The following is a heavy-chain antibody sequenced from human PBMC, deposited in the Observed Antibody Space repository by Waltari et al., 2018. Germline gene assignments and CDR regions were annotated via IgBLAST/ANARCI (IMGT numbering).Heavy chain of an antibody. D-gene: IGHD3-22*01. CDR3: VAYYYDSSGYYHRHRQH. Sequence: QLQLQESGPGLVKPSETLSLTCTVSGGSISSSSYYWGWIRQPPGKGLEWIGSIYYSGSTYYNPSLKRRVTISVDTSKNQFSLKLSSVTAADTAVYYCVAYYYDSSGYYHRHRQHWGQGTLVTVSS. V-gene: IGHV4-39*07. CDR1: GGSISSSSYY. J-gene: IGHJ1*01. CDR2: IYYSGST.